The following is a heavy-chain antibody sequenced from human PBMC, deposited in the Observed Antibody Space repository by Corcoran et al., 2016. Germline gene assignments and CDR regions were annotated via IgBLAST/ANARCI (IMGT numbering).Heavy chain of an antibody. CDR3: AKGGPYYYGSGSYLDY. CDR1: GFTFSSYG. CDR2: ISYDGSNK. D-gene: IGHD3-10*01. V-gene: IGHV3-30*18. Sequence: QVQLVESGGGVVQPGRSLRLSCAASGFTFSSYGMHWVRQAPGKGLEWVAVISYDGSNKYYADSVKGRFTIFRDNSKNTLYLQMNSLRAEDTAVYYGAKGGPYYYGSGSYLDYWGQGTLVTVSS. J-gene: IGHJ4*02.